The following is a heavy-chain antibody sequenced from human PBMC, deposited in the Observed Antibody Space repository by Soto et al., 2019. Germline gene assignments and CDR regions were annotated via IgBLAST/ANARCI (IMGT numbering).Heavy chain of an antibody. CDR3: TREYGSGKYYKAFDI. V-gene: IGHV1-3*01. CDR2: INVGNGNT. J-gene: IGHJ3*02. D-gene: IGHD3-10*01. CDR1: GYSFTAHV. Sequence: QVQLVQSGAEVKKPGASVKVSCRASGYSFTAHVIHWMRQAPGQRLEWMGWINVGNGNTKYSQKLQGRVTITKDTTASTAYMELSSLRSEDTAIYYCTREYGSGKYYKAFDIWGQGTMVTVSS.